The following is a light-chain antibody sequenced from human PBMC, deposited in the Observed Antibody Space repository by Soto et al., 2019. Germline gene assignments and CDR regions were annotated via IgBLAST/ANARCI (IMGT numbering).Light chain of an antibody. Sequence: ETLLTQSPRTLSLSPGERATLSCRASQSVGSDYVAWYQHRPGQAPRLLFSGIFRRATGIPDRFSGSGSGTDFTLTINRLEPEDFAVYYCQQFGSSPRTFGQGTKVDIK. CDR1: QSVGSDY. V-gene: IGKV3-20*01. CDR3: QQFGSSPRT. CDR2: GIF. J-gene: IGKJ1*01.